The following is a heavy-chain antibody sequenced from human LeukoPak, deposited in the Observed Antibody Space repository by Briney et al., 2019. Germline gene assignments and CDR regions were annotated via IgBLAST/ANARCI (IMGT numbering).Heavy chain of an antibody. V-gene: IGHV4-61*02. J-gene: IGHJ5*02. Sequence: PSETLSLTCTVSGGSISSGSYYWNWIRQPAGKGLEWIGRIYTSGSTNYNPSLKSRVTISVDTSKNQFSLKLRSVTAADTAVYYCAREGLNMVRGVIPKEAWGWFDPWGQGTLVTVFS. CDR1: GGSISSGSYY. CDR2: IYTSGST. CDR3: AREGLNMVRGVIPKEAWGWFDP. D-gene: IGHD3-10*01.